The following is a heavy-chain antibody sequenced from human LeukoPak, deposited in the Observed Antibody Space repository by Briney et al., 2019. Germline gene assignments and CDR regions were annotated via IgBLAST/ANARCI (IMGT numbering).Heavy chain of an antibody. Sequence: SVKVSCKASGGTFSSYAISWVGQAPGQGLEWMGGISPIFGKANYAQKVQGRVTITADESTSTAYMELSSLRSEDTAVYYCAREGAVPYDSSGYYYPLDIWGQGTMVTVSS. CDR3: AREGAVPYDSSGYYYPLDI. V-gene: IGHV1-69*01. CDR1: GGTFSSYA. J-gene: IGHJ3*02. D-gene: IGHD3-22*01. CDR2: ISPIFGKA.